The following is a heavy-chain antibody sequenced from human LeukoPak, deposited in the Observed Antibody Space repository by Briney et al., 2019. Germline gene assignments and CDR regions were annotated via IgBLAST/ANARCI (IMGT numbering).Heavy chain of an antibody. CDR3: ARVVAHQRITIAVRPGEYFDY. J-gene: IGHJ4*02. Sequence: PSETLSLTCTVSGGSISSCDYYWSWIRQPPGKGLEWIGYIYYSGSTYYNPSLKSRVTISVDTSKNQFSLKLSSVTAADTAVYYCARVVAHQRITIAVRPGEYFDYWGQGTLVTVSS. V-gene: IGHV4-30-4*01. CDR2: IYYSGST. CDR1: GGSISSCDYY. D-gene: IGHD6-6*01.